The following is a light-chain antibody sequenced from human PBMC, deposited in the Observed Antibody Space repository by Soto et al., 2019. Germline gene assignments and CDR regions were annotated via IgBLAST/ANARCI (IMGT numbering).Light chain of an antibody. CDR3: QQSNSFPLT. CDR2: AAS. J-gene: IGKJ4*01. V-gene: IGKV1D-12*01. CDR1: PGLSSR. Sequence: DIQMTQSPSSVAASVEDRVTITCRASPGLSSRLAWYQQKPGKASKHLIYAASSLQSGVPSRFNGNGSGTEFTLTVSSMQSEEFAIYYCQQSNSFPLTFGGGPKVELK.